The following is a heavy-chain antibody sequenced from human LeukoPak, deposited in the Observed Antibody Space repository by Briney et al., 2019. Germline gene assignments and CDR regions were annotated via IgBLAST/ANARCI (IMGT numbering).Heavy chain of an antibody. CDR3: ARERGDPVAGTIWFDP. D-gene: IGHD6-19*01. CDR1: GFTFSSYW. CDR2: INSDGSST. J-gene: IGHJ5*02. Sequence: GGSLRLSCAASGFTFSSYWMHWVRQAPGKGLVWVSRINSDGSSTSYADSVKGRFTISRDNAKNTLYLQMNSLGAEDTAVYYCARERGDPVAGTIWFDPWGQGTLVTVSS. V-gene: IGHV3-74*01.